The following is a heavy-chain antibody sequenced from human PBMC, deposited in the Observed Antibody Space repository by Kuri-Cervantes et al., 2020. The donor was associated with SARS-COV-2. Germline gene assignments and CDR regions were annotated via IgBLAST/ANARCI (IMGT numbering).Heavy chain of an antibody. CDR2: IYHTGST. V-gene: IGHV4-61*01. D-gene: IGHD3-3*01. CDR1: SGSVSDRNSY. CDR3: ARSPYGFWSGSWG. J-gene: IGHJ4*02. Sequence: SETLSLTCTVSSGSVSDRNSYWTWIRQSPGKGLEWIGYIYHTGSTTYSPSLKSRVTISLDKPKNQFSLRLTSVTAADTAVYYGARSPYGFWSGSWGWGQGTLVTVSS.